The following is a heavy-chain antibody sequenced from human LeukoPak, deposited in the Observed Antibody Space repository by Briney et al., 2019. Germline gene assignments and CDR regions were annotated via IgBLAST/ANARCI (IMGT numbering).Heavy chain of an antibody. Sequence: SETLSLTCTVSGSSISSGYFWGWIRQPPGKGLEWIGNIYLSGSTYYNPSLKSRVTISVDTSKNQFSLKLSSVTAADTAVYYCARGDSSGYYYYYYGMDVWGQGTTVTVSS. J-gene: IGHJ6*02. CDR3: ARGDSSGYYYYYYGMDV. CDR1: GSSISSGYF. V-gene: IGHV4-38-2*02. D-gene: IGHD3-22*01. CDR2: IYLSGST.